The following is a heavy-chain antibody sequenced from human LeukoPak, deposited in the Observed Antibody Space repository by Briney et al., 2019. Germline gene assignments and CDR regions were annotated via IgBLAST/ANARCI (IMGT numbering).Heavy chain of an antibody. Sequence: GGSLRLSCAASGFTFSSYGMSWVRQAPGKGLEWVSAISGSGGSTYYADSVTGRFTISRDHAKNSLYLQMNSLRAEDTAVYYCASPNPGYSSSWYFFDYWGQGTLVTVSS. CDR3: ASPNPGYSSSWYFFDY. J-gene: IGHJ4*02. V-gene: IGHV3-23*01. CDR2: ISGSGGST. CDR1: GFTFSSYG. D-gene: IGHD6-13*01.